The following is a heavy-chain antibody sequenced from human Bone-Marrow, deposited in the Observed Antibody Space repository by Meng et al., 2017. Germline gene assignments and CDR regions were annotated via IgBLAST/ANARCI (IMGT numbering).Heavy chain of an antibody. D-gene: IGHD3-22*01. Sequence: QEQLQQGGAGLLKPSVTLSLTCAVYGGSFSGYYWSWIRQPPWKGLEWIGEINHSGSTNYNPSLKSRVTISVDTSKNQFSLKLSSVTAADTAVYYCARVGVVVITPNWFDPWGQGTLVTVSS. CDR3: ARVGVVVITPNWFDP. V-gene: IGHV4-34*01. CDR2: INHSGST. CDR1: GGSFSGYY. J-gene: IGHJ5*02.